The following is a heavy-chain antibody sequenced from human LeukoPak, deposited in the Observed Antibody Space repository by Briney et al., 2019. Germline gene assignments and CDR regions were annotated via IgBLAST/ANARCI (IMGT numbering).Heavy chain of an antibody. J-gene: IGHJ4*02. Sequence: PGGSLRLSCAASGFTFSSYGMHWVRQAPGKGLEWVAVISYDGSNKYYADSVKGRFTISRDNSKNTLYLQMNSLRAEDTAVYYCASQGPAGPPILWGQGTLVTVSS. D-gene: IGHD6-19*01. CDR2: ISYDGSNK. CDR1: GFTFSSYG. V-gene: IGHV3-30*03. CDR3: ASQGPAGPPIL.